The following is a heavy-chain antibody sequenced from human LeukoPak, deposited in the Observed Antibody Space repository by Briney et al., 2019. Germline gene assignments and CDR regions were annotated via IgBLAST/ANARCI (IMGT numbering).Heavy chain of an antibody. J-gene: IGHJ6*02. CDR1: GFTFSSYA. Sequence: GGSLRLSCAASGFTFSSYAMHWVRQAPGKGLEWVAVISYDGSNKYYADSVKGRFTISRDNSKNTLYLQMNSLRAEDTAVYYCARDGPPGRQLDQRYYYYGMDVWGQGTTVTVSS. D-gene: IGHD5-24*01. CDR3: ARDGPPGRQLDQRYYYYGMDV. V-gene: IGHV3-30-3*01. CDR2: ISYDGSNK.